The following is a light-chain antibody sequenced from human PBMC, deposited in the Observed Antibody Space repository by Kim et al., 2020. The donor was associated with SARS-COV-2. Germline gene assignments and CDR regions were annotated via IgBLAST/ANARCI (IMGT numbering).Light chain of an antibody. Sequence: SASGGDRVTITCHHSQGISSWLAWYQQKPEKAPKLTIYAASSLQRGLPSRFSGSGSGTDFTLTISSLQPEDCATYHCQQANSFPLTFGQGTKLEI. CDR1: QGISSW. CDR2: AAS. V-gene: IGKV1-12*01. CDR3: QQANSFPLT. J-gene: IGKJ2*01.